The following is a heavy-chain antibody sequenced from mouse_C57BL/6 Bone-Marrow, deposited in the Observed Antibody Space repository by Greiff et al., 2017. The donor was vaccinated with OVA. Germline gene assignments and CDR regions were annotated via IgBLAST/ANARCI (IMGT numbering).Heavy chain of an antibody. CDR2: ISSGGSYT. J-gene: IGHJ4*01. CDR1: GFTFSSYG. V-gene: IGHV5-6*02. D-gene: IGHD1-1*01. CDR3: ARPSIYYYGSSYVEYAMDY. Sequence: DVMLVESGGDLVKPGGSLKLSCAASGFTFSSYGMSWVRQTPDKRLEWVATISSGGSYTYYPDSVKGRFTITRDNAKNTLYLQMSSLKSEDTAMYYCARPSIYYYGSSYVEYAMDYWGQGTSVTVSS.